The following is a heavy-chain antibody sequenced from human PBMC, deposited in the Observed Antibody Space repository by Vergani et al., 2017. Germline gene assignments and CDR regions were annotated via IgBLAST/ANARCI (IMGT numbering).Heavy chain of an antibody. Sequence: QVQLQESGPGLVKPSETLSLTCTVSGGSISSYYWSWIRQPPGKGLVWIGYIYYSGSTNYNPSLKSRVTISVDTSKNQFSLKLSSVTAAVTAVYYCARTDTAMAIDYWGQGTLVTVSS. CDR1: GGSISSYY. D-gene: IGHD5-18*01. V-gene: IGHV4-59*01. CDR3: ARTDTAMAIDY. CDR2: IYYSGST. J-gene: IGHJ4*02.